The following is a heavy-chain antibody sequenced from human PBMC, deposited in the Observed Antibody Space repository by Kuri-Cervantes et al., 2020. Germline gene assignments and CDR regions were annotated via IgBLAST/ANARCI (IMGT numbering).Heavy chain of an antibody. V-gene: IGHV1-69*05. D-gene: IGHD3-3*01. J-gene: IGHJ4*02. CDR3: ARGEDVLRFLECYQN. Sequence: SVKVSCKASGGTFSSYAISWARQAPGQGLEWMGGIIPIFGTTNYAQKFQGRVTMTRDTSTSTVYMELSSLRSEDTAVYYCARGEDVLRFLECYQNWGQGTLVTVSS. CDR2: IIPIFGTT. CDR1: GGTFSSYA.